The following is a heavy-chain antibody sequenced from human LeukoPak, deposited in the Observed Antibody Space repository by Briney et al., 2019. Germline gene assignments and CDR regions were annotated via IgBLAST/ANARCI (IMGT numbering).Heavy chain of an antibody. CDR2: INPSGGSA. V-gene: IGHV1-46*01. CDR3: ARDVRQQPVGFDL. D-gene: IGHD6-13*01. CDR1: GYTFTSYY. Sequence: ASVKVSCKASGYTFTSYYMHWVRQAPGQGLEWMGIINPSGGSASYAQKFPGRVTMTRDTSTSTVYMELSSLRSEDTAVYYCARDVRQQPVGFDLWGRGTLVTVSS. J-gene: IGHJ2*01.